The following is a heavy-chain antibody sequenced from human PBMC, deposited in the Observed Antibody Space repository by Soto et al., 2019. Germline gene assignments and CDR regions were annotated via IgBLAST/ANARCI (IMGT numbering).Heavy chain of an antibody. Sequence: ASVKVSCKASGYTFTGYYMHWVRQAPGQGLEWMGWINPNSGGTNYAQKFQGRVTMTRDASISTAYMELSRLRSDDTAVYYCARSGYSSSWYRALTDYYYGMDVWGQGTTVTVSS. V-gene: IGHV1-2*02. CDR2: INPNSGGT. CDR1: GYTFTGYY. J-gene: IGHJ6*02. CDR3: ARSGYSSSWYRALTDYYYGMDV. D-gene: IGHD6-13*01.